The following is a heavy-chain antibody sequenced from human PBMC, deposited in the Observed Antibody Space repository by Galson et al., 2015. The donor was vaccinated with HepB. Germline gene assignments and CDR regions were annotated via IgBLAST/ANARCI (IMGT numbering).Heavy chain of an antibody. J-gene: IGHJ6*02. Sequence: SLRLSCAASGFTFSSYAMSWVRQAPGKGLEWVSAISGSGGSTYYADSVKGRFTISRDTSKNTPYLQINSLRAEDTAVYYCAIRSSGWYEALSMDVWGQGTTVTVSS. V-gene: IGHV3-23*01. CDR3: AIRSSGWYEALSMDV. CDR1: GFTFSSYA. CDR2: ISGSGGST. D-gene: IGHD6-19*01.